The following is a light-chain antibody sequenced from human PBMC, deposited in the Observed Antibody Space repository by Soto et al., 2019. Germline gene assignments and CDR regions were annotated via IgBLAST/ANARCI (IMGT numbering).Light chain of an antibody. Sequence: DIQMTQSPSTLSASVGDRVTITCRASQRISSWLAWYQQKPGKGPNLLIYKASILGSGVPSRFGGSGSATDFTLTISSLQPDDFATYYCQQYDSYPWTFGRGTRVESK. J-gene: IGKJ1*01. CDR1: QRISSW. CDR3: QQYDSYPWT. CDR2: KAS. V-gene: IGKV1-5*03.